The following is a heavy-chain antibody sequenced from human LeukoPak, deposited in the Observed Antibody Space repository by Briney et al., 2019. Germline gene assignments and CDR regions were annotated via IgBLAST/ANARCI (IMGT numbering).Heavy chain of an antibody. V-gene: IGHV3-23*01. Sequence: GGSLRLSCAASGFTFSSYAMSWVRQAPGKGLEWVSGISGGAGTPYYADSVKGRFTISRENSKSTLYLQMTSLRAEDTAVYYCAKRRTTVITMDYFDYWGQGTLVTVSS. D-gene: IGHD4-17*01. CDR2: ISGGAGTP. CDR1: GFTFSSYA. CDR3: AKRRTTVITMDYFDY. J-gene: IGHJ4*02.